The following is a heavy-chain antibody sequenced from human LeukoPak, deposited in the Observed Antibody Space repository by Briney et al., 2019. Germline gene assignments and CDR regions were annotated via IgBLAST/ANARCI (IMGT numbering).Heavy chain of an antibody. V-gene: IGHV4-38-2*02. CDR1: GYSISSGYY. J-gene: IGHJ4*02. D-gene: IGHD3-3*01. CDR3: ARFTTTIFGVAIDY. Sequence: PSETLSLTXTVSGYSISSGYYWGWIRQPPGKGLEGFGSIYHSGSTYYNPSLKSRLIISVDTSKNQCSLKLSSVTAADTAVYYCARFTTTIFGVAIDYWGQGTLVTVSS. CDR2: IYHSGST.